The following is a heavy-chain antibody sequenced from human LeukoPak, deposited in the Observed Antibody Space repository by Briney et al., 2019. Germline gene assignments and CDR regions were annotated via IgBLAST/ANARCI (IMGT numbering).Heavy chain of an antibody. V-gene: IGHV3-11*04. D-gene: IGHD3-22*01. Sequence: KPGGSLRLSCAASGFTFSDYYMSRIRQAPGKGLEWVSYISSSGSTIYYADSVKGRFTISRDNAKNSLYLQMNSLRAEDTAVYYCARDPKYYYDSSGYYYSAKYFQHWGQGTLVTVSS. CDR1: GFTFSDYY. J-gene: IGHJ1*01. CDR3: ARDPKYYYDSSGYYYSAKYFQH. CDR2: ISSSGSTI.